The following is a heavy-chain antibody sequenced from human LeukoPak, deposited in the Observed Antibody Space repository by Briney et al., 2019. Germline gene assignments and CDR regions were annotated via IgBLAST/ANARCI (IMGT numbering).Heavy chain of an antibody. CDR1: GYTFTSYD. CDR3: ARFQSGVLRYFDWLLYD. Sequence: ASVKVSCKASGYTFTSYDINWVRQATGQGLEWMGWMNPNSGNTGYAQKFQGRVTMTRNTSISTAYMELSSLRSEDTAVYYCARFQSGVLRYFDWLLYDWGQGTLVTVSS. V-gene: IGHV1-8*01. CDR2: MNPNSGNT. J-gene: IGHJ4*02. D-gene: IGHD3-9*01.